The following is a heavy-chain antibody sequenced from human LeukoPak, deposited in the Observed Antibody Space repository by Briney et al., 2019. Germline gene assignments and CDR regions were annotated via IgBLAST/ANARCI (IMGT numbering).Heavy chain of an antibody. CDR3: ARDTLLWFGESQTYYYYYYMDV. CDR1: GGSISSYY. J-gene: IGHJ6*03. Sequence: PSETLSLTCTVSGGSISSYYWSWIRQPAGKGLEWIGRIYTSGSTNYNPSLKSRVTMSVDTSKNQFSLKLSSVTAADTAVYYCARDTLLWFGESQTYYYYYYMDVWGKGTTVTISS. D-gene: IGHD3-10*01. CDR2: IYTSGST. V-gene: IGHV4-4*07.